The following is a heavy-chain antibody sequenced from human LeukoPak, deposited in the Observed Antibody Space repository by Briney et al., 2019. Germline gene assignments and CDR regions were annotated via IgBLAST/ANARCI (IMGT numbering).Heavy chain of an antibody. J-gene: IGHJ4*02. CDR2: IKSNADGGTT. D-gene: IGHD5-24*01. CDR3: TTRINGEGYQWAYDN. CDR1: GFTFNNPW. V-gene: IGHV3-15*01. Sequence: GGSLRLSCTAPGFTFNNPWMSWVRRPPGKGLEWVARIKSNADGGTTDYAAPVKGRFTISRDDSKKTLFLQMNSLKTEDTAVYYCTTRINGEGYQWAYDNWGQGTPVTVSS.